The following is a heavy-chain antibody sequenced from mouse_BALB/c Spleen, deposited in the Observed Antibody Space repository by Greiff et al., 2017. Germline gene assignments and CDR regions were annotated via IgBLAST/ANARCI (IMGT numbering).Heavy chain of an antibody. Sequence: QVQLQQSGPELVRPGVSVKISCKGSGYTFTDYAMHWVKQSHAKSLEWIGVISTYYGNTNYNQKFKGKATMTVDKSSSTAYMESARLTSEDSAIYYCTSEGYGNWSMDYWGQGTSVTVSA. V-gene: IGHV1-67*01. CDR1: GYTFTDYA. CDR3: TSEGYGNWSMDY. CDR2: ISTYYGNT. J-gene: IGHJ4*01. D-gene: IGHD2-10*02.